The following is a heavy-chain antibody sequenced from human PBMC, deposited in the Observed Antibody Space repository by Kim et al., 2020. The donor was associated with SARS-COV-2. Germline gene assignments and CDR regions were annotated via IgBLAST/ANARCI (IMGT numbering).Heavy chain of an antibody. CDR1: GFTFSTYG. Sequence: GGSLRLSCAASGFTFSTYGMSWVRQAPGKGPEWVSAISDSGGSTYYAGSVKGRFTISRDNSKNTLYLQMDSLRVEDTAAYYCAKDGRVAPFPDAFDYWGQGPQDTVSS. CDR3: AKDGRVAPFPDAFDY. V-gene: IGHV3-23*01. D-gene: IGHD5-12*01. J-gene: IGHJ4*02. CDR2: ISDSGGST.